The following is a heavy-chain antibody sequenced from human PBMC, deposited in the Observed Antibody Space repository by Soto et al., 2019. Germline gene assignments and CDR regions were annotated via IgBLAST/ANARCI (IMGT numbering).Heavy chain of an antibody. CDR3: ARAPVVVVVAAKAYYYYGMDV. CDR1: GGTFSSYA. J-gene: IGHJ6*02. CDR2: IIPIFGTA. V-gene: IGHV1-69*13. D-gene: IGHD2-15*01. Sequence: SVKVSCKASGGTFSSYAISWVRQAPGQGLEWMGGIIPIFGTANYAQKFQGRVTITADESTSTVYMELSSLRSEDTAVYYCARAPVVVVVAAKAYYYYGMDVWGQGTTVTVSS.